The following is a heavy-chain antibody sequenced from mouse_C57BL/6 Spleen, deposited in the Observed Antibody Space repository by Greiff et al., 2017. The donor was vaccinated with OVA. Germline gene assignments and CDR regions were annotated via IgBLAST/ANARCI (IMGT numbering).Heavy chain of an antibody. CDR3: ARGSFASGWDY. CDR2: INPNNGGT. J-gene: IGHJ2*01. Sequence: EVKLQQSGPELVKPGASVKISCKASGYTFTDYYMNWVKQSHGKSLEWIGDINPNNGGTSYNQKFKGKATLTVDKSSSTAYMERRSLTSEDSAVYYCARGSFASGWDYWGQGTTLTVSS. V-gene: IGHV1-26*01. CDR1: GYTFTDYY. D-gene: IGHD3-1*01.